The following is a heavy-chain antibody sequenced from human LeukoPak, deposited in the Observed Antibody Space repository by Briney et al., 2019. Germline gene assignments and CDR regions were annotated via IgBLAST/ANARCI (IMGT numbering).Heavy chain of an antibody. V-gene: IGHV3-7*01. D-gene: IGHD2-15*01. CDR1: GFTFSDYY. CDR3: ARGGSDY. Sequence: GGSLRLSCAASGFTFSDYYMSWIRQAPGKGLEWVANIKPDGSEKFYVDSVKGRFTISRDNAKNSVYLQMNSLRVEETAVYYCARGGSDYWGQGTLVTVSS. J-gene: IGHJ4*02. CDR2: IKPDGSEK.